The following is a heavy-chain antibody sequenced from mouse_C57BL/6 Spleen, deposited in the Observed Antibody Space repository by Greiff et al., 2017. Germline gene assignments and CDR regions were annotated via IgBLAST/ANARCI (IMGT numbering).Heavy chain of an antibody. V-gene: IGHV5-17*01. CDR2: ISRGSSTI. D-gene: IGHD2-1*01. CDR1: GFTFSDYG. CDR3: ARRESYGISYYFDY. Sequence: EVNVVESGGGLVKPGGSLKLSCAASGFTFSDYGMHWVRQAPEKGLEWVAYISRGSSTIYYADTVKGRFTITRDNAQNTLFLQMTSLRSEDTAMXYCARRESYGISYYFDYWGQGTTLTVSS. J-gene: IGHJ2*01.